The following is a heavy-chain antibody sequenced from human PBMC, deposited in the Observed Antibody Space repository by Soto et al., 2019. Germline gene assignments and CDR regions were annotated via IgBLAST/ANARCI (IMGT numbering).Heavy chain of an antibody. V-gene: IGHV3-23*01. D-gene: IGHD3-16*01. CDR1: GFTFSTYA. CDR2: ISGGGGST. CDR3: AKVSLGALTFTDYSYYGLDV. Sequence: EVQLLESGGGLVQPGGSLRLSCAASGFTFSTYAMNWVRQAPGKGLEWVSAISGGGGSTYYADSVKGRVTISRDNSKNTIYLQMNSLRAEDTAVYYCAKVSLGALTFTDYSYYGLDVWGQGTTVTVSS. J-gene: IGHJ6*02.